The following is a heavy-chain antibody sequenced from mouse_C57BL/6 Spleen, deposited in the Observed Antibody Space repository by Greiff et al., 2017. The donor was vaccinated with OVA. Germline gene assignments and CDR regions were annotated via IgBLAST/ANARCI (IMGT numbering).Heavy chain of an antibody. CDR1: GYTFTAYE. V-gene: IGHV1-15*01. D-gene: IGHD1-1*01. J-gene: IGHJ1*03. CDR2: IDPETGGT. Sequence: LVESGAELVRPGASVTLSCKASGYTFTAYEMHWVKQTPVHGLEWIGAIDPETGGTAYNQKFTGKAILTADKSSSTAVLELRSLTSEDSAVYYCTRSTHYGSSYWYFDVWGTGTTVTVSS. CDR3: TRSTHYGSSYWYFDV.